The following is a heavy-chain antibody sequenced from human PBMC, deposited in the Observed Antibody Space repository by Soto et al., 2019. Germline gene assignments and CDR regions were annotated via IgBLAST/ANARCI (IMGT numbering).Heavy chain of an antibody. CDR2: IYWDNYK. V-gene: IGHV2-5*02. CDR3: ARVMGSGTVGVFDY. Sequence: QITLKEYGPTLVKPTQTLTLTCTFSGFSLSSSGVGVGWIRQPPGKTLEWLALIYWDNYKQYSPSLKNRFTITKDTSKNQVVLTMTKMEPVDTGTYYCARVMGSGTVGVFDYWGQGTLVTVSS. D-gene: IGHD6-13*01. J-gene: IGHJ4*02. CDR1: GFSLSSSGVG.